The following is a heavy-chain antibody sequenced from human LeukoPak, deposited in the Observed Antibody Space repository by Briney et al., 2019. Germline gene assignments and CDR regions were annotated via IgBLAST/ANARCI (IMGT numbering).Heavy chain of an antibody. CDR1: GFTFSTYS. CDR3: AKSGSRNWFDP. Sequence: EGSLRLSCAASGFTFSTYSMNWVRQAPGKGLEWVSSISSSSSYIWYADSVKGRFTISRDNAKNSLYLQLNSLRAEDTAVYYCAKSGSRNWFDPWGQGTLVTVSS. V-gene: IGHV3-21*01. CDR2: ISSSSSYI. J-gene: IGHJ5*02. D-gene: IGHD1-26*01.